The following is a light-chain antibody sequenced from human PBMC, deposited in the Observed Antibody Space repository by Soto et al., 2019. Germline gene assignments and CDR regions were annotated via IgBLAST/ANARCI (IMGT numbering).Light chain of an antibody. Sequence: QSVLTQPPSASGTPGQRVTISCSGSSSNIGSETVNWYQQVPGTAPKLLIYANNQRPSGVPDRFSVSKSGTSASLAIGGLQSEDEADYYCAAWDDSLKGGVFGGGTQLTVL. CDR2: ANN. J-gene: IGLJ3*02. V-gene: IGLV1-44*01. CDR3: AAWDDSLKGGV. CDR1: SSNIGSET.